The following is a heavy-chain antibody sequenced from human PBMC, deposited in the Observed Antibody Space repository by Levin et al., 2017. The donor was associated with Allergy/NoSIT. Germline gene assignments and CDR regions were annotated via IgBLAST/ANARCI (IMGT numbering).Heavy chain of an antibody. V-gene: IGHV4-59*08. CDR3: ARQFDP. J-gene: IGHJ5*02. Sequence: GSLRLSCTVSGGSLSDYYWSWIRQPPGKGLEWIGLIYYSGSTNYNPSLKSRVTISLDTSKNQFSLKLSSVTAADTAVYYCARQFDPWGQGTLVTVSS. CDR1: GGSLSDYY. CDR2: IYYSGST.